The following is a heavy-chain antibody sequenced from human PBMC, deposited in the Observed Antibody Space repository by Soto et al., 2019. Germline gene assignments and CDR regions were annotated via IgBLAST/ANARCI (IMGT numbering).Heavy chain of an antibody. CDR1: GFTFSSYS. CDR2: ISSSSSYI. D-gene: IGHD3-3*02. J-gene: IGHJ4*02. Sequence: ESGGGLVKPGGSLRLSCAASGFTFSSYSMNWVRQAPGKGLEWVSSISSSSSYIYYADSVKGRFTISRDNAKNSLYLQMNSLRAEDTAVYYCARSPFLEWLTYFDYWGQGTLVTVSS. CDR3: ARSPFLEWLTYFDY. V-gene: IGHV3-21*01.